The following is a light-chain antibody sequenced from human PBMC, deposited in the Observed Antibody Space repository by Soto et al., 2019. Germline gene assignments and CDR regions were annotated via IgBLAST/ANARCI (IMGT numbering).Light chain of an antibody. Sequence: QSVLTQPASVSGSPGQSVTISCTGTSSDVGAYNYVSWYHQYPGKAPKVIIFEVRKRPSGVSNRFSGSKSGDPASLTISGRQAEDEADYYSSSYRSSTTFVFGTGTKVTVL. CDR3: SSYRSSTTFV. CDR1: SSDVGAYNY. J-gene: IGLJ1*01. CDR2: EVR. V-gene: IGLV2-14*01.